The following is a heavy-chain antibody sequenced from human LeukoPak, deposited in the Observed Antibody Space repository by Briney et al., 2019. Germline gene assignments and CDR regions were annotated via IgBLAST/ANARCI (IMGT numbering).Heavy chain of an antibody. CDR2: ISYDGSNK. CDR1: GFTFSSYG. J-gene: IGHJ4*02. Sequence: GGSLRLSCAASGFTFSSYGMHWVRQAPGKGLEWVAVISYDGSNKYYADSVKGRFTISRDNSKNTLYLQMNSLRAEDTAVYYCAKDETQYSSGWYSVDYWGQGTLVTVSS. D-gene: IGHD6-19*01. CDR3: AKDETQYSSGWYSVDY. V-gene: IGHV3-30*18.